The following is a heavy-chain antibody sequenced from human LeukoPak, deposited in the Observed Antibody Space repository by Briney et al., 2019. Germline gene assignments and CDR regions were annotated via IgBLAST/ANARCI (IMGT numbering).Heavy chain of an antibody. CDR3: AVGYCSSTSCYREYFQH. CDR2: NYHSGGT. V-gene: IGHV4-38-2*01. CDR1: GYSISSGYY. J-gene: IGHJ1*01. D-gene: IGHD2-2*02. Sequence: SETLSLTCAASGYSISSGYYCGWIRQPPGKGLEWIRTNYHSGGTYYNPSLKSRVTISVDTSKNQFSLQLSTVTAADTAVYYCAVGYCSSTSCYREYFQHWGQGTLVTVSS.